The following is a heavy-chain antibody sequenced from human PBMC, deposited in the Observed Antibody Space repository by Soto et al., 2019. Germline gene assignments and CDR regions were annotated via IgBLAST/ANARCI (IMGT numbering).Heavy chain of an antibody. CDR2: VYYSGTT. J-gene: IGHJ4*02. V-gene: IGHV4-59*01. CDR1: GVSITSYF. Sequence: SETLSLTCTVSGVSITSYFWSWIRQPPGKRLEWIGYVYYSGTTNYNPSLKSRVTISVDLSKNQFSLRLSSVTTADTALYYYARTTAVPNSLRSRYFFDYWGQGTLVTVSS. CDR3: ARTTAVPNSLRSRYFFDY. D-gene: IGHD4-17*01.